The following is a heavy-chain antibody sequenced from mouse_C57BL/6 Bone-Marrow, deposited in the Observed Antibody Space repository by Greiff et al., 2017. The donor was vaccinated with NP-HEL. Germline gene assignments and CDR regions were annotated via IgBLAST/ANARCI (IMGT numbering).Heavy chain of an antibody. CDR3: ARRYRGLYYYAMDY. CDR1: GFTFSDYG. Sequence: EVQLVESGGGLVKPGGSLKLSCAASGFTFSDYGMHWVRQAPEKGLEWVAYISSGSSTIYYADTVKGRVTTSRDNAKNTLFLQMTSLRSEDTAMYYCARRYRGLYYYAMDYWGQGTSVTVSS. D-gene: IGHD2-12*01. V-gene: IGHV5-17*01. J-gene: IGHJ4*01. CDR2: ISSGSSTI.